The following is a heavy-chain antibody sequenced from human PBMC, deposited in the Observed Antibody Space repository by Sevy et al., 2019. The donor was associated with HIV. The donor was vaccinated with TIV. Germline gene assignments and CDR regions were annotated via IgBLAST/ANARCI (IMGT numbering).Heavy chain of an antibody. CDR2: IDWDDDK. D-gene: IGHD6-19*01. Sequence: SGPTLVKPTQTLTLTCTFSGFSLSTSGMCVSWIRQPPGKALEWLALIDWDDDKYYSTSLKTRLTISKDTSKNQVVLTMTNMDPVDTATYYCARIQYSSGWYDAFDIWGQGTMVTVSS. CDR1: GFSLSTSGMC. CDR3: ARIQYSSGWYDAFDI. V-gene: IGHV2-70*01. J-gene: IGHJ3*02.